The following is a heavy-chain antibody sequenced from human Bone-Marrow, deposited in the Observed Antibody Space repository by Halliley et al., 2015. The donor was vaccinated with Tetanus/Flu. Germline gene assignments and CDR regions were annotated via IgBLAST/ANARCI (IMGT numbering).Heavy chain of an antibody. J-gene: IGHJ4*02. CDR2: IYPGDSDT. CDR1: GYSFTTYW. D-gene: IGHD6-13*01. V-gene: IGHV5-51*01. CDR3: AALIAASHFTDY. Sequence: QLVQSGAEVKKPGESLKISCKGSGYSFTTYWIGWVRQVPGKGPELMGIIYPGDSDTRYSPSFQGQVIISADTSVNTAYLQWSTLGASAPAIYYCAALIAASHFTDYWGQGTLVTVSS.